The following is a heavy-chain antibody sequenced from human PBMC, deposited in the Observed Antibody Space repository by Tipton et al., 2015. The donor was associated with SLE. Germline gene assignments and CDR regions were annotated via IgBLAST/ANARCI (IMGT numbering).Heavy chain of an antibody. CDR2: IDGVNTI. V-gene: IGHV3-48*03. J-gene: IGHJ4*02. Sequence: GSLRLSCEASGFSVISHPMNWVRQAPGKGLEWVSNIDGVNTINYADSVKGRFTISRDNAKNSVYLQMNSLRAEDTGVYYCATYDFWSGRTAPDDYWGQGTLVTVSS. CDR1: GFSVISHP. D-gene: IGHD3-3*01. CDR3: ATYDFWSGRTAPDDY.